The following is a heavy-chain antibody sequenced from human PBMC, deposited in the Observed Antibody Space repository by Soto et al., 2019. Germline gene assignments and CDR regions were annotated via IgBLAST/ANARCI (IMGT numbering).Heavy chain of an antibody. J-gene: IGHJ4*02. CDR1: GFTFSDYT. CDR2: IDPTSSYI. Sequence: GSLRLSCAVSGFTFSDYTFNWVRQVPGKGLEWVASIDPTSSYIFYAASVRGRFTISRDNARNSLSLQMNSLRAEDTGVFYCARDRIKIWSPRGTFDSWGQGTLVTVSS. CDR3: ARDRIKIWSPRGTFDS. D-gene: IGHD2-15*01. V-gene: IGHV3-21*03.